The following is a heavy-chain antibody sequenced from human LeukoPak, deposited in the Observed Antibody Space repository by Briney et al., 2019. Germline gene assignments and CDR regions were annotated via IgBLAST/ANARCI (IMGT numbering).Heavy chain of an antibody. CDR3: ARDNGGPEDY. CDR1: GFTFTTYA. Sequence: GSLRLSCSASGFTFTTYAMTWVRQPPGKGLEWVANMKPDGTEKYYLDSVRGRFTIFTDNAKNSLYLQMNSLRAEDTGVYYCARDNGGPEDYWGQGTLVVVSS. D-gene: IGHD3-16*01. CDR2: MKPDGTEK. V-gene: IGHV3-7*01. J-gene: IGHJ4*02.